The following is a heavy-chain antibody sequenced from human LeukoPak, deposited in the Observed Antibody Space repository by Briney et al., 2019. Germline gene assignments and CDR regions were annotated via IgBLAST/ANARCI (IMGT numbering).Heavy chain of an antibody. V-gene: IGHV3-21*01. D-gene: IGHD1-14*01. CDR1: GFNFSTST. J-gene: IGHJ4*02. Sequence: GGSLRLSCAASGFNFSTSTMNWVRQAPGKGLEWISSIGKTGRDMYYANSVRGRFTISRDSAKNSLFLVMDSLRVEDTSVYYCVRGDNRDYWGQGTLVTVSS. CDR3: VRGDNRDY. CDR2: IGKTGRDM.